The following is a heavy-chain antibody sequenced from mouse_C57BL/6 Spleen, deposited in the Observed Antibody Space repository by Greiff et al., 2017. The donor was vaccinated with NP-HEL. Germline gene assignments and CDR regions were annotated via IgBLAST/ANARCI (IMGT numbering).Heavy chain of an antibody. V-gene: IGHV1-69*01. CDR3: AGGGMGFFFDY. J-gene: IGHJ2*01. D-gene: IGHD1-1*02. CDR2: IDTSDSYT. Sequence: QVQLQQPGAELVMPGASVKLSCKASGYTFTSYWMHWVKQRPGQGLEWIGEIDTSDSYTNYYQKFKGKSTLTVDKSSSTANMQLSSLTSEDSAVYYCAGGGMGFFFDYWGQGTTLTVSS. CDR1: GYTFTSYW.